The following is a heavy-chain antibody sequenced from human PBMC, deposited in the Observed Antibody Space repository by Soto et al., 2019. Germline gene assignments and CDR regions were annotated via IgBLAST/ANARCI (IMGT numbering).Heavy chain of an antibody. J-gene: IGHJ3*02. CDR1: GGSISSYY. D-gene: IGHD4-17*01. CDR2: IYYSGST. Sequence: SETLSLTCTVSGGSISSYYWSWIRQPPGKGLEWIGYIYYSGSTNYNPSLKSRVTISVDTSKNQFSLKLSSVTAADTAVYYCAREKTVTRDAFDIWGQGTMVTVSS. V-gene: IGHV4-59*01. CDR3: AREKTVTRDAFDI.